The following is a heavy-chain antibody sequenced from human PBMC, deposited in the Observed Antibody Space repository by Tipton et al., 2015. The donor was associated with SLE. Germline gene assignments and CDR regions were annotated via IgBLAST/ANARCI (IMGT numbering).Heavy chain of an antibody. Sequence: TLSLTCTVSGASITSYYWSWIRQPPGKGLEWIGYVSYRGSANYNPSLKSRLIISADTSKSQFSLKVSSVTAADTAMYYCAGHKGPGSFYGMDVWGRGTTVTVSS. CDR3: AGHKGPGSFYGMDV. CDR2: VSYRGSA. J-gene: IGHJ6*02. CDR1: GASITSYY. V-gene: IGHV4-59*07.